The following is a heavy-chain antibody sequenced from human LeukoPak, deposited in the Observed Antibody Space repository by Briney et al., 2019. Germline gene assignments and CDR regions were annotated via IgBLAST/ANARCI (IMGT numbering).Heavy chain of an antibody. Sequence: PGASVKVSCKASGYTFTEYYMHWVRQAPGQGLEWMGWINPNSGGANYAEKFQGRVTMTRDTSISTAYMELSRLRSEDTAMYYCAREGEIGYDLSDYWGQGTLVTVSS. CDR2: INPNSGGA. CDR1: GYTFTEYY. J-gene: IGHJ4*02. D-gene: IGHD5-12*01. CDR3: AREGEIGYDLSDY. V-gene: IGHV1-2*02.